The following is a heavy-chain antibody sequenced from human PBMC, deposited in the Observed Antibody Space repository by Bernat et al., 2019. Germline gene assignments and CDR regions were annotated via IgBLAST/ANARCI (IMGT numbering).Heavy chain of an antibody. Sequence: QVQLVQSGAEVKKPGASVKASCKASGYTFTSYAMHWVRQAPGQRLEWMGWINAGNGNTKYSQKFQGRVTITRDTSASTAYMELSSLRSEDTAVYYCASAAGIAVFLDYWGQGTLVTVSS. J-gene: IGHJ4*02. CDR2: INAGNGNT. CDR3: ASAAGIAVFLDY. CDR1: GYTFTSYA. V-gene: IGHV1-3*01. D-gene: IGHD6-13*01.